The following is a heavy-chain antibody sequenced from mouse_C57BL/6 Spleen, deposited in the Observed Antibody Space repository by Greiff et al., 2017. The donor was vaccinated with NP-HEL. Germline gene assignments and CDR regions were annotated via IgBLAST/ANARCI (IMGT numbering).Heavy chain of an antibody. D-gene: IGHD1-1*01. CDR3: AGITTVVATNWYFDV. Sequence: QVQLQQPGAELVMPGASVKLSCKASGYTFTSSWMHWVQQRPGQGLEWIGEIDPSDSYTNYNQKFKGKSTLTVDKSSSTAYMQLSSLTSEDSAVYYGAGITTVVATNWYFDVWGTGTTVTVSS. V-gene: IGHV1-69*01. J-gene: IGHJ1*03. CDR2: IDPSDSYT. CDR1: GYTFTSSW.